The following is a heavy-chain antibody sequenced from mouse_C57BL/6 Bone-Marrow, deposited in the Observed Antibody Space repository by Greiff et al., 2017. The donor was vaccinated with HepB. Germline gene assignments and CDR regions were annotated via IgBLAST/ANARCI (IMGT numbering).Heavy chain of an antibody. CDR2: IHPNSGST. D-gene: IGHD1-2*01. CDR3: ARKGVRRDWYLMS. CDR1: GYTFTSYW. V-gene: IGHV1-64*01. J-gene: IGHJ1*03. Sequence: QVQLQQPGAELVKPGASVKLSCKASGYTFTSYWMHWVKQRPGQGLEWIGMIHPNSGSTNYNEKFKSKATLTVDKSSSTAYMQLSSLTSEDSAVYYCARKGVRRDWYLMSGAQGPRSPSPQ.